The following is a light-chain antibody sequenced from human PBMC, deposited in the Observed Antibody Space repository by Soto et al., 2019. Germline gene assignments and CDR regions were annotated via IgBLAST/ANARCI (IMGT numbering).Light chain of an antibody. CDR2: DAS. J-gene: IGKJ4*01. CDR3: QQYNNWPRT. V-gene: IGKV3-15*01. Sequence: EIGMARSPPRLSVSPEKRATLSCRASQSVSSNLGWYQQKPGQAPRLLIYDASTRATGFPARFSGSGSGTEFTLTISSLQSEDFGVYYCQQYNNWPRTFGGGTKVDIK. CDR1: QSVSSN.